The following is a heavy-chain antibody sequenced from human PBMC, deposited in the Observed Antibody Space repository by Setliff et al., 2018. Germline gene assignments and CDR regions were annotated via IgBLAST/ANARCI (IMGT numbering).Heavy chain of an antibody. D-gene: IGHD3-3*01. CDR1: GFSFSSYA. CDR3: AKSPHDFWSGRVFFDY. J-gene: IGHJ4*01. V-gene: IGHV3-23*01. CDR2: IIGSGIST. Sequence: GGSLRLSCAASGFSFSSYAMSWVRQAPGKGPEWVSTIIGSGISTYYADSVQGRVTISRDNHKNTLHLQMNSLRVEDTAIYYCAKSPHDFWSGRVFFDYWGQGMLVTVSS.